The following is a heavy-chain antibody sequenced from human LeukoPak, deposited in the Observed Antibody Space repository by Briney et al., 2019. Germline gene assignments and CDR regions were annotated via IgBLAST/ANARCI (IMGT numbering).Heavy chain of an antibody. CDR2: ISTNGGST. J-gene: IGHJ1*01. CDR1: GFTFSNYA. CDR3: AKDVGPEYFQH. Sequence: GGSLRLSCAASGFTFSNYAMHWVRQAPGKGLEYVSAISTNGGSTYYANSVKGRFTISRDNSKNTLYLQMGSLTTEDMAVYYCAKDVGPEYFQHWGQGTLVTVSS. V-gene: IGHV3-64*01.